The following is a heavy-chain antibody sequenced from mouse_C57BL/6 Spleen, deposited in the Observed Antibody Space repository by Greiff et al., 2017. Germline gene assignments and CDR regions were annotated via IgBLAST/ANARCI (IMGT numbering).Heavy chain of an antibody. J-gene: IGHJ4*01. CDR1: GYAFSSYW. CDR3: ARSKYSNYDAMDY. Sequence: VQLQESGAELVKPGASVKISCKASGYAFSSYWMNWVKQRPGKGLEWIGQIYPGDGDTNYNGKFKGKATLTADKSSSTAYMQLIILTSEDAAVYFSARSKYSNYDAMDYWGQGTSVTVSS. CDR2: IYPGDGDT. V-gene: IGHV1-80*01. D-gene: IGHD2-5*01.